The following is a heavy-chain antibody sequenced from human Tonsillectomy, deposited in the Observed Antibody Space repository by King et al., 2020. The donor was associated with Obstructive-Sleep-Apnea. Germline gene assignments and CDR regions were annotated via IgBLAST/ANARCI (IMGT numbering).Heavy chain of an antibody. CDR3: AKDIADFYGMDV. J-gene: IGHJ6*02. CDR1: GFTFSSYG. CDR2: IWYDGSNK. D-gene: IGHD3-3*01. V-gene: IGHV3-33*06. Sequence: VQLVESGGGVVQPGRSLRLSCAASGFTFSSYGMHWVRQAPGKGLEWVAVIWYDGSNKYYADYVKGRFTISRDNSKNTLYRQMNSLRAEETAVYYCAKDIADFYGMDVWGQGTTVTVSS.